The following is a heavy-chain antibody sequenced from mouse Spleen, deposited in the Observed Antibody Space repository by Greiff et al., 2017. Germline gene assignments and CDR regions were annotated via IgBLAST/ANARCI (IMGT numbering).Heavy chain of an antibody. CDR3: TRSGGPYGYFDV. V-gene: IGHV1S81*02. CDR1: GYTFTSYY. J-gene: IGHJ1*01. Sequence: VQLQQSGAELVKPGASVKLSCKASGYTFTSYYMYWVKQRPGQGLEWIGEINPSNGGTNFNEKFKSKATLTVDKSSSTAYMQLSSLTSEDSAVYYCTRSGGPYGYFDVWGAGTTVTVSS. CDR2: INPSNGGT. D-gene: IGHD3-2*02.